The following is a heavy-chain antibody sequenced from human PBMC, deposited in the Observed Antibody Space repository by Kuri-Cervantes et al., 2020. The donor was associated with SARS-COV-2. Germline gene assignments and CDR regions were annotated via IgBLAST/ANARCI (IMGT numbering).Heavy chain of an antibody. CDR2: ISSSSGSYI. V-gene: IGHV3-21*01. CDR3: ASGVVTPGDAFDI. D-gene: IGHD4-23*01. CDR1: GFTFGDYS. J-gene: IGHJ3*02. Sequence: GGSLRLSCAASGFTFGDYSMNWVRQAPGKGLEWVSSISSSSGSYILYTDSVKGRFTVSRDDAKNSLYLQMNSLRAEDSAVYYCASGVVTPGDAFDIWGQGTMVTVSS.